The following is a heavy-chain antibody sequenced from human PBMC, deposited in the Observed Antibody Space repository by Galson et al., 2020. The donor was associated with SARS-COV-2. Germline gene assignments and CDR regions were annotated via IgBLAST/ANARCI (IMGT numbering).Heavy chain of an antibody. Sequence: GGSLRLSCAASGFTFSSYGMHWVRQAPGKGLEWVAVIWYDRSTKYYADSVKGRFTISRDNSKNTLYLQMNSLRAEDTAVYYCARDIPVVVPAADPNDAFDIWGQGTMVTVSS. CDR3: ARDIPVVVPAADPNDAFDI. CDR1: GFTFSSYG. V-gene: IGHV3-33*01. J-gene: IGHJ3*02. CDR2: IWYDRSTK. D-gene: IGHD2-2*01.